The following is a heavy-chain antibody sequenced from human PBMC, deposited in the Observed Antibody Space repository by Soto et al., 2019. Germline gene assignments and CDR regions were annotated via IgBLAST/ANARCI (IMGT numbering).Heavy chain of an antibody. V-gene: IGHV1-18*01. CDR2: ISAYNGNT. J-gene: IGHJ5*02. D-gene: IGHD3-3*01. CDR1: GYTFTSYG. CDR3: ARDVLRFLEWLSYNWFDP. Sequence: QVQLVQSGAEVKKPGAPVKVSCKASGYTFTSYGISWVRQAPGQGLEWMGWISAYNGNTNYAQKLQGRVTMTTDTSTSTAYMELRSLRSDDTAVYYCARDVLRFLEWLSYNWFDPWGQGTLVTVSS.